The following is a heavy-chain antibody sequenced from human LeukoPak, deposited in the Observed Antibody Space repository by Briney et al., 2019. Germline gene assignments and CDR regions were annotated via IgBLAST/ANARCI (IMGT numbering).Heavy chain of an antibody. Sequence: GGSLRLSCAASGFTFSNAWMSWVRQAPGKGLEWVGRIKSKTDGGTTDYAAPVKGRFTISRDDSKNTLYLQMNSLKTEDTAVYYCTTDMTVSGSSLPPAPQDYWGQGTLVTVSS. CDR3: TTDMTVSGSSLPPAPQDY. V-gene: IGHV3-15*01. J-gene: IGHJ4*02. D-gene: IGHD1-26*01. CDR2: IKSKTDGGTT. CDR1: GFTFSNAW.